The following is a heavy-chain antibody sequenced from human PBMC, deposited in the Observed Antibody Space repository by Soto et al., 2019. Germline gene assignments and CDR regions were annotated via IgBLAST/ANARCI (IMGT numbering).Heavy chain of an antibody. CDR3: ARHGKKLLWFGEPSGLYYYYMDV. CDR1: GGSISSSSYY. V-gene: IGHV4-39*01. Sequence: PSETLSLTCPVSGGSISSSSYYWGWIRQPPGKGLEWIGSIYYSGSTYYNPSLKSRVTISVDTSKNQFSLKLSSVTAADTAVYYCARHGKKLLWFGEPSGLYYYYMDVWGKGTTVTVSS. D-gene: IGHD3-10*01. J-gene: IGHJ6*03. CDR2: IYYSGST.